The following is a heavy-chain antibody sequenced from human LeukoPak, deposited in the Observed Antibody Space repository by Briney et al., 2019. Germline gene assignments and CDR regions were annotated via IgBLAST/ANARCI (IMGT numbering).Heavy chain of an antibody. CDR1: GYTFTSYD. V-gene: IGHV1-8*01. CDR2: MNPNSGNT. D-gene: IGHD2-15*01. Sequence: ASVKVSCKASGYTFTSYDINWVRQATGQGLEWMGWMNPNSGNTGYAQKFQGRVTMTRNTSISTAYMELSSLRSEDTAVYYCARGSCYCSGGSYYCLLDYWGQGTLVTVSS. CDR3: ARGSCYCSGGSYYCLLDY. J-gene: IGHJ4*02.